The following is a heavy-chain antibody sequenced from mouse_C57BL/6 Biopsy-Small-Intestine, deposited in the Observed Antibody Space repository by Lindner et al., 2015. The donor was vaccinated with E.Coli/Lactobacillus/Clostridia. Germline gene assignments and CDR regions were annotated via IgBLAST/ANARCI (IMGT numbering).Heavy chain of an antibody. CDR1: DYTFTSQW. J-gene: IGHJ3*01. V-gene: IGHV1-56*01. CDR2: IFPGTGGT. Sequence: VQLQESGPELVRPGASLKISCKAPDYTFTSQWMQWVRQRPGQGLEWIGEIFPGTGGTYYNEKFKGKATLTVDTSSSTAYMQLSSLTSEDSAVYFCARGENSLPWFAYWGQGTLVTVSA. CDR3: ARGENSLPWFAY.